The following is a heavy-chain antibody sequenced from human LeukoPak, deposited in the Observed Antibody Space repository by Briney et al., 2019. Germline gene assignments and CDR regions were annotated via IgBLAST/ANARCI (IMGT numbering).Heavy chain of an antibody. J-gene: IGHJ4*02. D-gene: IGHD6-19*01. Sequence: GGSLRLSCAASGFSFSNNGMHWVRQIPGKGLEWVAFIRFDGITQYYADSVKGRFTISRDNAKNSLYLQMNSLRAEDTALYYCAKARPWLAHFDYWGQGTLVTVSS. CDR2: IRFDGITQ. CDR1: GFSFSNNG. V-gene: IGHV3-30*02. CDR3: AKARPWLAHFDY.